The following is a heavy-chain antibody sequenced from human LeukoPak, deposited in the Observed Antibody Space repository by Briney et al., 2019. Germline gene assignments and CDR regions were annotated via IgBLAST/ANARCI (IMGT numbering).Heavy chain of an antibody. CDR3: ARAQCNWNYSSGY. D-gene: IGHD1-7*01. J-gene: IGHJ4*02. CDR2: TNPNSGGT. Sequence: ASVKVSCKASGYTFTGYYMHWVRQAPGQGLEWMGWTNPNSGGTNYAQKFQGRVTMTRDTSISTAYMELSGLRSDDTAVYYCARAQCNWNYSSGYWGQGTLVTVSS. CDR1: GYTFTGYY. V-gene: IGHV1-2*02.